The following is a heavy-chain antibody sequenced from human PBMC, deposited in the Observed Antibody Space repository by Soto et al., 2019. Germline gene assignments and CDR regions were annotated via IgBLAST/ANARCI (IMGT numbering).Heavy chain of an antibody. D-gene: IGHD2-15*01. CDR3: ARDRCSGGSCYYYYGMDV. Sequence: QVQLQESGPGLVKPSQTLSLTCTVSGGSISSGDYYWSWIRQPPGKGLEWIGCIYYSGSTYYNPSLKSRVTISVDTSKNQFSLKLSSVTAADTAVYYCARDRCSGGSCYYYYGMDVWGQGTTVTVSS. J-gene: IGHJ6*02. CDR2: IYYSGST. V-gene: IGHV4-30-4*01. CDR1: GGSISSGDYY.